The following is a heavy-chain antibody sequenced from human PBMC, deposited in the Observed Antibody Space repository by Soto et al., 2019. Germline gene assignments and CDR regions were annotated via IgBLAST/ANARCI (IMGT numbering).Heavy chain of an antibody. D-gene: IGHD2-2*01. CDR2: IYYSGST. CDR1: GGSISSGDYY. CDR3: ARGDDIVVVPAAPRFDP. V-gene: IGHV4-30-4*01. J-gene: IGHJ5*02. Sequence: SETLSLTCTVSGGSISSGDYYWSWIRQPPGRGLEWIGYIYYSGSTYYNPSLKSRVTISVDTSKNQFSLKLSSVTAADTAVYYCARGDDIVVVPAAPRFDPRGQRNPVTVSS.